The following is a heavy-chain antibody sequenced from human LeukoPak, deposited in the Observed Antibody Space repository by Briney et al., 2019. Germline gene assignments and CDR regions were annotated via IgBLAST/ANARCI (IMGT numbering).Heavy chain of an antibody. CDR3: ARGLGTAMVTDY. V-gene: IGHV1-2*02. J-gene: IGHJ4*02. Sequence: ASVKVSCTASGYTFTGYYMHWVRQAPGQGLEWMGWINPNSGGTNYAQKFQGRVTMTRDTSISTAYMELSRLRSDDTAVYYCARGLGTAMVTDYWGQGTLVTVSS. CDR2: INPNSGGT. CDR1: GYTFTGYY. D-gene: IGHD5-18*01.